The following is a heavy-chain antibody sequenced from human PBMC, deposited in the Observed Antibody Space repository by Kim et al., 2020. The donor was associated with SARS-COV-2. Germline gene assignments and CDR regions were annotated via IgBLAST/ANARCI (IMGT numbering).Heavy chain of an antibody. Sequence: SVKSRVTISVDTTKNQFTLKLSSVTAADTAVYYCASGYSSSWSYEYYFDYWGQGTLVTVSS. CDR3: ASGYSSSWSYEYYFDY. V-gene: IGHV4-59*09. J-gene: IGHJ4*02. D-gene: IGHD6-13*01.